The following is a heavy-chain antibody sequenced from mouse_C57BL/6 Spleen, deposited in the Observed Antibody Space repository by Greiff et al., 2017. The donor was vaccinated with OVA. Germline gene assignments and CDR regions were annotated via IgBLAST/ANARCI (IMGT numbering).Heavy chain of an antibody. D-gene: IGHD2-1*01. CDR1: GYTFTDYC. V-gene: IGHV1-22*01. CDR2: INPNNGGT. J-gene: IGHJ2*01. Sequence: EVQLQQSGPELVKPGASVKMSCKASGYTFTDYCMHWVKQSPGKSLEWIGHINPNNGGTSYNQKFKGKATLTVNTAYSTAYRELRSLTSDDSAVYDCAIYSLDYWGQGTPLTVSA. CDR3: AIYSLDY.